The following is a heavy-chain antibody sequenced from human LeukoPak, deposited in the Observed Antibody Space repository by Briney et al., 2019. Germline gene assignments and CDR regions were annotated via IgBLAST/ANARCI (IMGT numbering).Heavy chain of an antibody. CDR1: GFTVSNNY. D-gene: IGHD5-18*01. CDR3: ARETRYGGYSYGFLDY. J-gene: IGHJ4*02. Sequence: GGSLRLSCAASGFTVSNNYMNWVRQAPGKGLEWVSVIYSGGSTYYADSVKGRFTISRHNSNNTLYLQMNSLRDEDTPVYYCARETRYGGYSYGFLDYWGQGTPVTVSS. V-gene: IGHV3-53*04. CDR2: IYSGGST.